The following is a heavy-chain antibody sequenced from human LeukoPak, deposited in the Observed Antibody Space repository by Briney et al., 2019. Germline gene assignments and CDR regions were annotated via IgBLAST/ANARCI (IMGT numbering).Heavy chain of an antibody. CDR3: ARESPSDGDAFDI. CDR1: GYTFTSYY. V-gene: IGHV1-46*01. CDR2: INPSGGST. Sequence: ASVKVSCKASGYTFTSYYMHWVRQASGQGLEWMGIINPSGGSTSYAQKFQGRVTMTRDTSTSTVYMELSSLRSEDTAVYYCARESPSDGDAFDIWGQGTMVTVSS. J-gene: IGHJ3*02. D-gene: IGHD1-26*01.